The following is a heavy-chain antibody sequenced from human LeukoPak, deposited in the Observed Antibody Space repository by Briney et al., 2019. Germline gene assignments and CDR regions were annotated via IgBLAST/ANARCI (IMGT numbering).Heavy chain of an antibody. CDR1: GFTFSDYY. CDR3: ARDLSGTMVRGFFDY. Sequence: GGSLRLSCAASGFTFSDYYMSWIRQAPGKGLEWVSYTSSSGSTIYYADSVKGRFTISRDNAKNSLYLQMNSLRAEDTAVYYCARDLSGTMVRGFFDYWGQGTLVTVSS. V-gene: IGHV3-11*04. D-gene: IGHD3-10*01. J-gene: IGHJ4*02. CDR2: TSSSGSTI.